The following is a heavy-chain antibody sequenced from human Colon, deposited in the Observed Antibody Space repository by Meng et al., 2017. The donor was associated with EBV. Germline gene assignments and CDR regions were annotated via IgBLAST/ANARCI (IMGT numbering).Heavy chain of an antibody. Sequence: QVQQQQWGAGLLKPSETLSLTCAVYGGSFSGYYWSWIRQPPEKGLEWIGEINHSGSTNYNPSLKSRVTISVDTSKKQFSLKLSSVTAADTAVYYCARGPGGSYYLYYFDYWGQGTLVTVSS. D-gene: IGHD1-26*01. CDR1: GGSFSGYY. CDR2: INHSGST. V-gene: IGHV4-34*01. J-gene: IGHJ4*02. CDR3: ARGPGGSYYLYYFDY.